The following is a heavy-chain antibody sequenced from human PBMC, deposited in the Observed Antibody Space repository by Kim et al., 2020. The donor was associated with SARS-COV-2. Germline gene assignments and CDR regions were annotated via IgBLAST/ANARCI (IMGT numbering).Heavy chain of an antibody. J-gene: IGHJ6*02. CDR3: AKDGNGGSGSYVYYYYYGMDV. D-gene: IGHD3-10*01. V-gene: IGHV3-23*01. Sequence: GGSLRLSCAASGFTLSSYAMSWVRQAPGKGLEWVSAISGSGGSTYYADSVKGRFTISRDNSKNTLYLQMNSLRAEDTAVYYCAKDGNGGSGSYVYYYYYGMDVWGQGTTVTVSS. CDR2: ISGSGGST. CDR1: GFTLSSYA.